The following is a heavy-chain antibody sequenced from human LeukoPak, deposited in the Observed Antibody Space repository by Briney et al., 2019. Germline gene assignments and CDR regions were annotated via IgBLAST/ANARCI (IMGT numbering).Heavy chain of an antibody. CDR3: ARDYCSGGSCYNHYYYGVDV. CDR2: ISSSSSSYI. CDR1: GFTFSSYS. V-gene: IGHV3-21*01. J-gene: IGHJ6*02. D-gene: IGHD2-15*01. Sequence: GGSLRLSCAASGFTFSSYSMNWVRQAPGKGLEWVSSISSSSSSYIYYADSVKGRFTISRDNAKNSLYLQMNSLRAEDTAVYYCARDYCSGGSCYNHYYYGVDVWGQGTTVTVSS.